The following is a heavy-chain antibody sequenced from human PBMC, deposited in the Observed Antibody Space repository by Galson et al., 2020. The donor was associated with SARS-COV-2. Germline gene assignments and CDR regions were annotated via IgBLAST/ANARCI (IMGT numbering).Heavy chain of an antibody. CDR3: ARDPPPGRGTYYYVDDY. Sequence: GESLKISCAASGFTVSSNYMSWVRQAPGKGLEWVSVIYSGGSTYYADSVKGRFTISRDNSKNTLYLQMNSLRAEDTAVYYCARDPPPGRGTYYYVDDYWGQGTLVTVSS. J-gene: IGHJ4*02. CDR2: IYSGGST. CDR1: GFTVSSNY. D-gene: IGHD3-10*02. V-gene: IGHV3-66*02.